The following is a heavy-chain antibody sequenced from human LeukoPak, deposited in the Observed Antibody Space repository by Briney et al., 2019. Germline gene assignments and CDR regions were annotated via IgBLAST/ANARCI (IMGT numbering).Heavy chain of an antibody. CDR3: ARDLRPDYYYMDV. V-gene: IGHV3-66*02. CDR1: GFTVSSNY. J-gene: IGHJ6*03. Sequence: PGGSLRLSCAASGFTVSSNYMSWVRQAPGKGLEWVSVIYSGGSTYYADSVKGRFPISRDNSKDTLYLQMNSLRAEDTAVYYCARDLRPDYYYMDVWGKGTTVTVSS. CDR2: IYSGGST.